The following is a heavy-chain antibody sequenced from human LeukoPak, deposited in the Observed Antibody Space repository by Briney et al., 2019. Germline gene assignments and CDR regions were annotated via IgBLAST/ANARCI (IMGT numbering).Heavy chain of an antibody. J-gene: IGHJ4*02. CDR2: IWYDGSNK. CDR1: GFTFSSYG. V-gene: IGHV3-33*01. D-gene: IGHD6-13*01. Sequence: GALRLSCAASGFTFSSYGMHWVRQAPGKGLEWVAVIWYDGSNKYYADSVKGRFTISRDNSKNTLYLQMNSLRAEDTAVYYCARGYSSSKSWGSRGPGYWGQGTLVTVSS. CDR3: ARGYSSSKSWGSRGPGY.